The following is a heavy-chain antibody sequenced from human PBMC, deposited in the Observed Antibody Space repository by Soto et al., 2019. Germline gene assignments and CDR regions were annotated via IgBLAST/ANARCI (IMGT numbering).Heavy chain of an antibody. Sequence: SVKVSCKASGGTFSSYAISWVRQAPGQGLEWMGGIIPIFGTANYAQKFQGRVTITADESTSTAYMELRSLRSEDTAVNYCARDNEGYCSGGSCYSRYYYYGMDVWGQGTTVTVSS. CDR2: IIPIFGTA. CDR1: GGTFSSYA. CDR3: ARDNEGYCSGGSCYSRYYYYGMDV. J-gene: IGHJ6*02. D-gene: IGHD2-15*01. V-gene: IGHV1-69*13.